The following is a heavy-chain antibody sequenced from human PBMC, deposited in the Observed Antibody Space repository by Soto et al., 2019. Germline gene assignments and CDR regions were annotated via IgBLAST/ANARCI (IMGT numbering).Heavy chain of an antibody. D-gene: IGHD3-22*01. J-gene: IGHJ4*02. CDR3: ARDPSDSYDSSGYH. CDR1: GFTFSSYS. CDR2: ISSSSSTI. V-gene: IGHV3-48*01. Sequence: EVQLVESGGGLVQPGGSLRLSCAASGFTFSSYSMNWVRQAPGKGLEWVSYISSSSSTIYYADSVKGRFTISRDNAKNPLNLQMNSLRAEDTAVYYCARDPSDSYDSSGYHWGQGTLVTVSS.